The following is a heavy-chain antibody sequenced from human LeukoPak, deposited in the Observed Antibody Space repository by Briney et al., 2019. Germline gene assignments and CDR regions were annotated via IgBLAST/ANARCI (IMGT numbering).Heavy chain of an antibody. Sequence: PGGSLRLSCAASGFTFSTFWMNWVRQAPGKGLEWVANIKQDGSEKHYLDSVKGRFTISRDNAKNSLYLQMNSLRAEDTAVYYCVSYSSSRGDTEYWGQGTLVTVSS. V-gene: IGHV3-7*02. CDR2: IKQDGSEK. J-gene: IGHJ4*02. CDR1: GFTFSTFW. D-gene: IGHD1-26*01. CDR3: VSYSSSRGDTEY.